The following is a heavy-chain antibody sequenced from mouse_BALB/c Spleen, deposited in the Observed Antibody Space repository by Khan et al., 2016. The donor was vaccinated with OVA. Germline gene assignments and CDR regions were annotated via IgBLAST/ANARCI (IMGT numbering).Heavy chain of an antibody. D-gene: IGHD2-2*01. V-gene: IGHV1S135*01. CDR3: KRHGYVAWFTY. CDR1: GYSFTSYY. CDR2: IDPFSDTT. Sequence: EVQLQQSGPELMKPGASVKISCKASGYSFTSYYIHWVMQSHGKSLEWLGYIDPFSDTTTYNQKFKGKATLTVDKSSSTAYIHLSNLTSEDAAVYYCKRHGYVAWFTYWGQGTLVTVSA. J-gene: IGHJ3*01.